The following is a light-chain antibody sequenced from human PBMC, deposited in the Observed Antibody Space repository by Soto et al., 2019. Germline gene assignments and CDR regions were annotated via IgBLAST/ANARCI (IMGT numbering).Light chain of an antibody. CDR3: QQYGNSRWT. CDR1: QSVSSSY. Sequence: EVVLTQSPGTLSLFPGERATLYCRASQSVSSSYLAWYQQQPGQAPRLLIFGASSRATGIPDRFSGSGSGTDFILTISRLEPEDFAVYYCQQYGNSRWTFGQGTKVEIK. CDR2: GAS. J-gene: IGKJ1*01. V-gene: IGKV3-20*01.